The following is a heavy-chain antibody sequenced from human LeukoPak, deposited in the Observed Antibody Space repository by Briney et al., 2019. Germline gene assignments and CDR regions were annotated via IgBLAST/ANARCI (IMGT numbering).Heavy chain of an antibody. D-gene: IGHD3-3*01. CDR2: INPSGGST. CDR3: ARAPTIFGVVHFDY. CDR1: GYTFTSYY. Sequence: ASVKVSCKASGYTFTSYYMHWVRQAPGQGLEWMGIINPSGGSTSYAQKFQGRVTITADESTSTAYMELSSLRSEDTAVYYCARAPTIFGVVHFDYWGQGTLVTVSS. J-gene: IGHJ4*02. V-gene: IGHV1-46*01.